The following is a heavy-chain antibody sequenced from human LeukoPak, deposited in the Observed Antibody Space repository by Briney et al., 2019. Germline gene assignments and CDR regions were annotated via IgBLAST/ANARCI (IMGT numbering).Heavy chain of an antibody. J-gene: IGHJ4*02. V-gene: IGHV1-2*02. Sequence: ASVKVSCKASGYTFTVYFMHWVRQAPGQGLEWMGWINPNSGGTNYAQKFQGRVTMTRDTSISTAYMELRGLRPDDTAVYYCARDNGRNWGQVGGYWGQGTLVTVSS. CDR3: ARDNGRNWGQVGGY. CDR2: INPNSGGT. CDR1: GYTFTVYF. D-gene: IGHD7-27*01.